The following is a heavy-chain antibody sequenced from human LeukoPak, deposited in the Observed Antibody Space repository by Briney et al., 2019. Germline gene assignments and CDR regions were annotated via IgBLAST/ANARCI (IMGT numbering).Heavy chain of an antibody. CDR1: GFNFSNAL. Sequence: GGSLRLSCAASGFNFSNALMSWVRQAPGKGLEWVGRIKSKTDCGTTDYAAPGKGRFTISRDDSKNTLYLQMNSLKTEDTAVYYCTREGMATGYFDYWGKGTLVTVSS. CDR2: IKSKTDCGTT. D-gene: IGHD5-24*01. CDR3: TREGMATGYFDY. J-gene: IGHJ4*02. V-gene: IGHV3-15*01.